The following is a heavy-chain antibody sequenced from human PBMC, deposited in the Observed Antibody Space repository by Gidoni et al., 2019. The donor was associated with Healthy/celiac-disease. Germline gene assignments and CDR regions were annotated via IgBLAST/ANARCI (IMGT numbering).Heavy chain of an antibody. Sequence: EVQLVQSGAEVKQPGGSLKSSCKGSGYSFTGYWIGWVRQMPGKGLEGMGIIYPGDSDTRYSPSFQGQVTISADKSISTAYLQWSSLKASDTAMYYCASCYYDSSGYYYNWGQGTLVTVSS. J-gene: IGHJ4*02. CDR1: GYSFTGYW. D-gene: IGHD3-22*01. V-gene: IGHV5-51*03. CDR3: ASCYYDSSGYYYN. CDR2: IYPGDSDT.